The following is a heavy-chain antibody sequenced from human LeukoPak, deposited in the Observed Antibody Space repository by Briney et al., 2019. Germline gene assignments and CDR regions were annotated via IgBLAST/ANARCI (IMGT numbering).Heavy chain of an antibody. D-gene: IGHD5-18*01. CDR1: GFTFSSYA. Sequence: PGASLRLSCAASGFTFSSYAMSWVRQAPGKGLEWVSAISGSGGSTYYADSVKGRFTISRDNSKNTLYLQMNSLRAEDTAVYYCAKDPRGYSYGPNPYYFDYWGQGTLVTVSS. J-gene: IGHJ4*02. V-gene: IGHV3-23*01. CDR2: ISGSGGST. CDR3: AKDPRGYSYGPNPYYFDY.